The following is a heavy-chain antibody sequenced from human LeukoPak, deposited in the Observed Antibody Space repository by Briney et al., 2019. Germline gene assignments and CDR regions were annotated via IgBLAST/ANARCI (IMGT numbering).Heavy chain of an antibody. J-gene: IGHJ5*02. V-gene: IGHV1-3*01. D-gene: IGHD3-16*01. CDR2: INAGNSNT. CDR1: GYTFTSYA. CDR3: ARDSHHTFGGPIGFDP. Sequence: ASVKVSCKASGYTFTSYAMHWVRQAPGQRLEWMGWINAGNSNTKYSQKFQGRVTITRDTSASTAYMELSSLRSEDTAVYYCARDSHHTFGGPIGFDPWGQGTLVTVSS.